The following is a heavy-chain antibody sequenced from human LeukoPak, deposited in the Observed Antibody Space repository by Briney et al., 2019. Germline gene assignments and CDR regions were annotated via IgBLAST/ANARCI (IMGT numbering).Heavy chain of an antibody. V-gene: IGHV6-1*01. CDR1: GDSVSSYSAA. Sequence: SQTLSLTCAISGDSVSSYSAAWNWIRRSPSRGLEWLGRTYYRSNWYNDYAGSLRGRITINPDTSRNQFSLHLSSVTPDDTAVYYCARDPEWVYDTFDVWGQGTMVTVSS. D-gene: IGHD3-3*01. J-gene: IGHJ3*01. CDR2: TYYRSNWYN. CDR3: ARDPEWVYDTFDV.